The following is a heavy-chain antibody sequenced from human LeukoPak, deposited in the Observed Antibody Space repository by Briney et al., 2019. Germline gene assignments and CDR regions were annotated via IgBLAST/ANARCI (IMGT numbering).Heavy chain of an antibody. J-gene: IGHJ4*02. V-gene: IGHV3-48*01. CDR1: GFTFSSYS. Sequence: GGSLRLSCAASGFTFSSYSMNWVRQAPGKGLEWVSYISSSSSTIYYADSVKGRFTISRDNAKNTLYLQMNSLRAEDTAVYYCAKEGSKVYSSSSASFDYWGQGTLVTVSS. CDR2: ISSSSSTI. D-gene: IGHD6-13*01. CDR3: AKEGSKVYSSSSASFDY.